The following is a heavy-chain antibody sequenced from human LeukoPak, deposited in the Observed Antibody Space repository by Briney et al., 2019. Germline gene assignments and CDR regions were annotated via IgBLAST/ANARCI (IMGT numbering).Heavy chain of an antibody. Sequence: QPGGSLRLSCAASGFSFRTYSMNWVRQAPGKGLEWVSYISGGTSVIYYTDSVKGRFTISRDDAKSSVYLQMNSLRAEDTAVYYCGTGDPRFDFWGQGILVTVSS. V-gene: IGHV3-48*01. CDR1: GFSFRTYS. J-gene: IGHJ4*02. D-gene: IGHD7-27*01. CDR2: ISGGTSVI. CDR3: GTGDPRFDF.